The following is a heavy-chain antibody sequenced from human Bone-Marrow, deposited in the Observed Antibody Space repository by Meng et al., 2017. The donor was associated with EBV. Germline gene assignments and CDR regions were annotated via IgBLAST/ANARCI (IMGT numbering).Heavy chain of an antibody. D-gene: IGHD3-16*01. CDR2: INTNSGDT. CDR3: ASPLGGSIAPV. V-gene: IGHV1-2*06. CDR1: GYTFTGYY. J-gene: IGHJ4*02. Sequence: QVHGVQSGAEVKKPGASVKVSCKASGYTFTGYYMHWVRQAPGQGLEWMGRINTNSGDTDYAQRFQGRVTMTRDTSISTAYMDLSGLTSDDTAFYYCASPLGGSIAPVWGQGTLVTVSS.